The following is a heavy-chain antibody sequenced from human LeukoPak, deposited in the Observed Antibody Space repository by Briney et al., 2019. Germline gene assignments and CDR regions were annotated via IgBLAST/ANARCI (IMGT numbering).Heavy chain of an antibody. V-gene: IGHV3-23*01. J-gene: IGHJ4*02. Sequence: GSLRLSCAASEFAFSSYAMSWVRQAPGKGLEWVSSISGSSGNTYHADSVKGRFTISRDNSKNTLYLQVNSLRAEDTAVYYCATKGRNYDFWSGSSNFDYWGQGTLVTVSS. CDR2: ISGSSGNT. CDR1: EFAFSSYA. CDR3: ATKGRNYDFWSGSSNFDY. D-gene: IGHD3-3*01.